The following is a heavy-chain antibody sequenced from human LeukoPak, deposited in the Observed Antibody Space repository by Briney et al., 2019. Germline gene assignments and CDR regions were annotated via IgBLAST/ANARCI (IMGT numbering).Heavy chain of an antibody. CDR2: IFPSGGEI. V-gene: IGHV3-23*01. D-gene: IGHD3-16*02. Sequence: GGSLRLSCEASGFTFSTFAMIWVRQPPGKGLEWVSSIFPSGGEIHYADSVRGRFTISRDNSKSTLYLQMNSLRAEDTAVYYCAKGGGGVVAHWGQGTLVTVSS. CDR3: AKGGGGVVAH. J-gene: IGHJ4*02. CDR1: GFTFSTFA.